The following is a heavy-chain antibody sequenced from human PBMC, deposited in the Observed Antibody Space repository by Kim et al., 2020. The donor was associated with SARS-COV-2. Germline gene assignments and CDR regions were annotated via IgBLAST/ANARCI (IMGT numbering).Heavy chain of an antibody. D-gene: IGHD1-26*01. Sequence: GGSLRLPCAASGFPFSSYGMHWVRQAPGKGLEWVAVISYDETNKYYADSVKGRFTISRDNSKYTLFLQMNSLRAEDTAVYYCASFGSSGPDDGFDIWGQG. V-gene: IGHV3-30*03. CDR2: ISYDETNK. J-gene: IGHJ3*02. CDR3: ASFGSSGPDDGFDI. CDR1: GFPFSSYG.